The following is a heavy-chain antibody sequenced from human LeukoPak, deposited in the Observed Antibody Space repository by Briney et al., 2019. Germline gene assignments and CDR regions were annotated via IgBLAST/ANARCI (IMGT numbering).Heavy chain of an antibody. Sequence: SETLSLTCTVSGDSMSSYYWSWIRQPPGKGLEWIGYIYYSGSTNYNPSLKSRVTISVDTSKNQFSLKLSSVTAADTAVYYCARGGRQLWWMNWFDPWGQGTLVTVSS. D-gene: IGHD5-18*01. CDR1: GDSMSSYY. J-gene: IGHJ5*02. V-gene: IGHV4-59*01. CDR3: ARGGRQLWWMNWFDP. CDR2: IYYSGST.